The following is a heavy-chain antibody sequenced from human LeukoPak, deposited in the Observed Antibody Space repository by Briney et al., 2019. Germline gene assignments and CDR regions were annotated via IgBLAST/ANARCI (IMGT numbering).Heavy chain of an antibody. J-gene: IGHJ6*04. D-gene: IGHD1-26*01. Sequence: PGGSLRLSCAASGFTFSSYSMNWVRQAPGKGLEWVSYISSSSSTIYYADSVKGRFTISRDNAKNSLYLQMNSLRAEDTAVYYCARDRYSGSYPLDVWGKGTTVTVSS. V-gene: IGHV3-48*04. CDR1: GFTFSSYS. CDR3: ARDRYSGSYPLDV. CDR2: ISSSSSTI.